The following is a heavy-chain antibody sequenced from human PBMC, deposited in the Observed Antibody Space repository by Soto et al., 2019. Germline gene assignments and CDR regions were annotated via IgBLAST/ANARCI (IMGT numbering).Heavy chain of an antibody. CDR2: ISAYNGNT. D-gene: IGHD1-1*01. J-gene: IGHJ4*02. CDR1: GYTFTNYG. CDR3: ARDQMVPSKRLDY. Sequence: VKVSCKASGYTFTNYGISWVRQAPGQGLEWMGWISAYNGNTDYAQKLQGRVTMTTDTSTSTAYMELRSLRSDDTAVYYCARDQMVPSKRLDYWGQGTLVTVSS. V-gene: IGHV1-18*01.